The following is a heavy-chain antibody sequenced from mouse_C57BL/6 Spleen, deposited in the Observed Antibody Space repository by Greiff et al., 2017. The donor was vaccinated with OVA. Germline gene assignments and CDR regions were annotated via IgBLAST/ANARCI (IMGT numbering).Heavy chain of an antibody. CDR3: TREVPYRTEDYFDY. CDR1: GYTFTDYE. V-gene: IGHV1-15*01. CDR2: IDPETGGT. D-gene: IGHD5-1*01. J-gene: IGHJ2*01. Sequence: VQLQQSGAELVRPGASVTLSCKASGYTFTDYEMHWVKQTPVHGLEWIGAIDPETGGTAYNQKFKDKVILTADKSSSTAYMELRSLTSEDSAVYYCTREVPYRTEDYFDYWGQGTTLTVSS.